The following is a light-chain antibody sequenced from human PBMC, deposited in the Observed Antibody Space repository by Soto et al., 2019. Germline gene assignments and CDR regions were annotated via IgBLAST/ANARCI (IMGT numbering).Light chain of an antibody. V-gene: IGKV3-15*01. CDR2: GAS. CDR1: RTVSNR. Sequence: EILMTQSPDTLSVCPGERVTVSCRASRTVSNRLAWYQHKPGQAPRLLISGASTGATGIPPRFRGSGSGTEFTLTVDTLQSEDIAIYYCQQYYHWPVTFGGGTKVDNK. CDR3: QQYYHWPVT. J-gene: IGKJ4*01.